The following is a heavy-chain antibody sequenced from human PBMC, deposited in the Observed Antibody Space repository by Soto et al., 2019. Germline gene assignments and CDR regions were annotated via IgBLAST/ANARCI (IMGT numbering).Heavy chain of an antibody. CDR2: IIPIFGTA. J-gene: IGHJ5*02. Sequence: SVKVSCKASGGTFSSYAISWVRQAPGQGLEWMGGIIPIFGTANYAQKFQGRVTITADESTSTAYMELSSLRSEDTAVYYCARDQMTTVTSNWFDPWGQGTLVTVSS. V-gene: IGHV1-69*13. CDR1: GGTFSSYA. D-gene: IGHD4-4*01. CDR3: ARDQMTTVTSNWFDP.